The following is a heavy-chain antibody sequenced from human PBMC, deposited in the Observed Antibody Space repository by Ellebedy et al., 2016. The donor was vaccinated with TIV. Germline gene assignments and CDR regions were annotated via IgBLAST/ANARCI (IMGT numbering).Heavy chain of an antibody. CDR3: AKDRVASMVRGVRLDY. V-gene: IGHV1-46*01. CDR1: GYTFTSYY. CDR2: INPSGGST. J-gene: IGHJ4*02. Sequence: ASVKVSCKASGYTFTSYYMHWVRQAPGQGLEWMGIINPSGGSTSYAQKFQGRVTMTRDTSTSTVYMELSSLRSEDTAVYYCAKDRVASMVRGVRLDYWGQGTLVTVSS. D-gene: IGHD3-10*01.